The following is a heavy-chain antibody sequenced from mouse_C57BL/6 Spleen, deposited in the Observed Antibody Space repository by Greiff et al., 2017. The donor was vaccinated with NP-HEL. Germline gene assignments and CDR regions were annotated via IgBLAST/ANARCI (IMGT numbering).Heavy chain of an antibody. CDR2: IYPGNSDT. V-gene: IGHV1-5*01. CDR1: GYTFTSYW. Sequence: VQLQQSGTVLARPGASVKMSCKTSGYTFTSYWMHWVKQRPGQGLEWIGAIYPGNSDTSYNQKFKGKAKLTAVTSASTAYMELSSLTNEDSAVYYCTGIYYGYPWFAYWGQGTLVTVSA. D-gene: IGHD2-2*01. J-gene: IGHJ3*01. CDR3: TGIYYGYPWFAY.